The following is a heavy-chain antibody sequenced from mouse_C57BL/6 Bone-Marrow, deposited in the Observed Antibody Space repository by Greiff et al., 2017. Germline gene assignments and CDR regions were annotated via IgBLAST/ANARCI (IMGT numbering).Heavy chain of an antibody. CDR3: ARYSNYENYAMDY. D-gene: IGHD2-5*01. Sequence: QVLLKQSGAELARPGASVKLSCTASGYTFTSYGISWVQQRPGQGLEWIAAIYPRSGNTYYPENFKGQVTLTADKSSSTEYMELRSLTTEESAVYFWARYSNYENYAMDYWGQGTSVTVSS. CDR1: GYTFTSYG. V-gene: IGHV1-81*01. CDR2: IYPRSGNT. J-gene: IGHJ4*01.